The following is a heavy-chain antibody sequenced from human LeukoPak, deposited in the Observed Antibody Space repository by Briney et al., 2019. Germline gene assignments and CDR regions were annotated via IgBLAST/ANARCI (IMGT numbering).Heavy chain of an antibody. CDR2: INHSGST. CDR3: AEVLSSDPPPGDY. V-gene: IGHV4-34*01. Sequence: SETLSLTCAVYGGSFSGYYWSWIRQPPGKGLEWIGEINHSGSTNYNPSLKSRVTISVDTSKNQFSLKLSSVTAADTAVYYCAEVLSSDPPPGDYWGQGTLVTVSS. CDR1: GGSFSGYY. D-gene: IGHD6-19*01. J-gene: IGHJ4*02.